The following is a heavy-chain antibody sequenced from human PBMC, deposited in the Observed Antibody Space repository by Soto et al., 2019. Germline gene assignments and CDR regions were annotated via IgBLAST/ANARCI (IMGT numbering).Heavy chain of an antibody. Sequence: SETLSLTCTVSGGSVSSGSYYWSWIRQPPGKGLEWIGYIYYSGSTNYNPSLKSRVTISVDTSKNQFSLKLSSVTAADTAVYYCARDSGWNYGYGMDVWGQGTTVTVSS. D-gene: IGHD1-7*01. V-gene: IGHV4-61*01. CDR1: GGSVSSGSYY. CDR3: ARDSGWNYGYGMDV. J-gene: IGHJ6*02. CDR2: IYYSGST.